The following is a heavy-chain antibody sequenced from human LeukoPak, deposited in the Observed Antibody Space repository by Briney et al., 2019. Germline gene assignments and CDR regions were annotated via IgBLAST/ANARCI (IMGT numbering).Heavy chain of an antibody. Sequence: GGSLRLSCAASGFSFSAYAMSWVRQAPGKGLEWVSGVNGNGGSTSYADSVKGRFTIFRDNSKNTVYLQMNSLRVEDTAVYYCAKSLYGGCDYWGQGTVVTVSS. V-gene: IGHV3-23*01. J-gene: IGHJ4*02. CDR3: AKSLYGGCDY. D-gene: IGHD3-16*02. CDR2: VNGNGGST. CDR1: GFSFSAYA.